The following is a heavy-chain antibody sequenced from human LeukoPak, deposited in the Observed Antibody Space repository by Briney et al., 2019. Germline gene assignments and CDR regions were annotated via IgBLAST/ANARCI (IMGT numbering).Heavy chain of an antibody. V-gene: IGHV3-53*01. CDR2: IYSSGRT. CDR1: GFTGSSSY. CDR3: AATAAKYGMDV. J-gene: IGHJ6*02. Sequence: PGVSLRLSCAPSGFTGSSSYMSWVRQAPGKGLEWVSIIYSSGRTYYADSVKGRFTISRDNSKNTLYLQMNSLRAEDTGLYYCAATAAKYGMDVWGQGTTVTVSS.